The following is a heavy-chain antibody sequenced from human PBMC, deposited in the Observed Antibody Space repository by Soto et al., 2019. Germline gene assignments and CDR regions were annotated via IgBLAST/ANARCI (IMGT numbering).Heavy chain of an antibody. V-gene: IGHV3-15*07. J-gene: IGHJ4*02. D-gene: IGHD4-17*01. CDR1: GFTFSNAW. CDR2: IKSKTDGGTT. CDR3: TTDTTTVVTPGHNY. Sequence: GGFLRLSCAASGFTFSNAWMNWVRQAPGKGLEWVGRIKSKTDGGTTDYAAPVKGRFTISRDDSKNTLYLQMNSLKTEDTAVYYCTTDTTTVVTPGHNYWGQGTLVTVSS.